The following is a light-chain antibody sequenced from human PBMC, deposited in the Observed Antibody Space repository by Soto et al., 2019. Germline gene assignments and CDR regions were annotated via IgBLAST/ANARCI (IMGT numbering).Light chain of an antibody. Sequence: EIVMTQSPVTLSVSPGERATLYCRASQSVTNNIAWYQQIPGQAPRLLIYDASTRATGIPARFSGSGSGTEFTLTISSLQSEDFAVYYCQHYSNWPPWTFGQGTKVEIK. CDR1: QSVTNN. J-gene: IGKJ1*01. CDR3: QHYSNWPPWT. V-gene: IGKV3-15*01. CDR2: DAS.